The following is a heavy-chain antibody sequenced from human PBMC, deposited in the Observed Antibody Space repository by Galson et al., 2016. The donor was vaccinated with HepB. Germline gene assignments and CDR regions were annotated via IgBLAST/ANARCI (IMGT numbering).Heavy chain of an antibody. CDR2: INPGDGKA. V-gene: IGHV1-3*01. CDR3: ARDLGTSNWWGWFGP. J-gene: IGHJ5*02. D-gene: IGHD3-16*01. CDR1: GYSFTSNI. Sequence: SVKVSCKASGYSFTSNIVHWVRQAPGRGLEWMGWINPGDGKARYSQSLPGRLTITRETSANTVYMELSSLTSEDTAVYYCARDLGTSNWWGWFGPWGQGTLVTVSS.